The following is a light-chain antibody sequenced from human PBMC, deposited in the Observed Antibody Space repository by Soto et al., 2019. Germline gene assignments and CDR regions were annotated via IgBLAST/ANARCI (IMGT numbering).Light chain of an antibody. CDR3: SSYTSSSSLYV. CDR1: SSDVGGYNS. CDR2: EVS. J-gene: IGLJ1*01. V-gene: IGLV2-14*01. Sequence: QSALTQPASVSGSPGQAITISCTGTSSDVGGYNSVSWYQQHPGKAPKLMVYEVSNRPSGVSNRFSGSKSVNTASLTISGLQVEDEADYYCSSYTSSSSLYVFGTGTKVTVL.